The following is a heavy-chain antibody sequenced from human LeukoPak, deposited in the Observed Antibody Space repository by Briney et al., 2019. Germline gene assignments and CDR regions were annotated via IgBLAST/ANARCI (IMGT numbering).Heavy chain of an antibody. CDR2: INHSGST. CDR3: ARGGGYFDY. D-gene: IGHD4-23*01. J-gene: IGHJ4*02. V-gene: IGHV4-34*01. Sequence: SETLSLTCAVYGGSFSGFSWNWIRQPPGKGLEWIGEINHSGSTNYNPSLKSRVTISVDTSKNQFSLKLSSVTAADTAVYYCARGGGYFDYWGQGTLVTVSS. CDR1: GGSFSGFS.